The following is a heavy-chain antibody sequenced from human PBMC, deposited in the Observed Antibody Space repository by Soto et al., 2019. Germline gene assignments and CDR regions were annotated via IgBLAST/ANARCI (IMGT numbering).Heavy chain of an antibody. V-gene: IGHV3-33*01. CDR2: VGYDGSHI. CDR1: GFTFRAYG. D-gene: IGHD3-16*01. CDR3: AREGGGLVAFDI. J-gene: IGHJ3*02. Sequence: QVQLVESGGGVVQPGRSLRLSCAASGFTFRAYGMHWVRQAPGKGLEWVAVVGYDGSHIFYAGSVEGRFTISIHNSKDALFLQMNCLRAVDTAMCYCAREGGGLVAFDIGGLGTMVTVSS.